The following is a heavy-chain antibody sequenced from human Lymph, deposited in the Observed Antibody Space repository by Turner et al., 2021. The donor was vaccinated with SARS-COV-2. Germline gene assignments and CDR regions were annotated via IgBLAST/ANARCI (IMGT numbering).Heavy chain of an antibody. Sequence: QVQLVQSGAEVTKPGASVKVTCKASGYTFTSYDINWVRQATGQGLEWMGWMNPNSGNTGYAQKFQGRVTMTRNISISTAYMELSTLRSEDTAVYYCARGRYSGGGMDVWGQGTTVTVSS. CDR3: ARGRYSGGGMDV. CDR2: MNPNSGNT. D-gene: IGHD1-26*01. V-gene: IGHV1-8*01. CDR1: GYTFTSYD. J-gene: IGHJ6*02.